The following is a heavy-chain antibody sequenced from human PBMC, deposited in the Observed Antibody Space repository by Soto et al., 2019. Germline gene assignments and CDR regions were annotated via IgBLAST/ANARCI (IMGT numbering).Heavy chain of an antibody. CDR3: ARGFSDFWSGYYGTGYYYYGMDV. Sequence: ASVKVSCKASGYTFTSYAMHWVRQAPGQRLEWMGWINAGNGNTKYSQKFQGRVTITRDTSASTAYMEPSSLRSEDTAVYYCARGFSDFWSGYYGTGYYYYGMDVWGQGTTVTVSS. CDR1: GYTFTSYA. V-gene: IGHV1-3*01. D-gene: IGHD3-3*01. J-gene: IGHJ6*02. CDR2: INAGNGNT.